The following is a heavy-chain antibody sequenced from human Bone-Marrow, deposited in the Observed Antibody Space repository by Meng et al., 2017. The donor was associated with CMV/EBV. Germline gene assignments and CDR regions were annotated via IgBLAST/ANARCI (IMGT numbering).Heavy chain of an antibody. D-gene: IGHD5-18*01. CDR1: GFTFSSYT. J-gene: IGHJ6*02. V-gene: IGHV3-23*03. Sequence: GGSLRLSCAASGFTFSSYTMNWVRQAPGKGLEWVSVIYSGGSSTYYADSVKGRFTISRDNSKNTLYLQMNSLRAEDTAVYYCARTAYSYELWGSYGMDVWGQGTTVTVSS. CDR2: IYSGGSST. CDR3: ARTAYSYELWGSYGMDV.